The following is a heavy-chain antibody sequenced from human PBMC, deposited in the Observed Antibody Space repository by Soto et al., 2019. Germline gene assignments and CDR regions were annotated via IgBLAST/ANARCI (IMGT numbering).Heavy chain of an antibody. V-gene: IGHV3-53*01. Sequence: SLRLSCAASGFTVSSNYMSWVRQAPGKGLEWVSVIYSGGSTYYADSVKGRFTISRDNSKNTVHLQMNSLRAEDTAVYYCAREGELPNYYGMDVWGQGTTVTVSS. J-gene: IGHJ6*02. D-gene: IGHD1-26*01. CDR1: GFTVSSNY. CDR2: IYSGGST. CDR3: AREGELPNYYGMDV.